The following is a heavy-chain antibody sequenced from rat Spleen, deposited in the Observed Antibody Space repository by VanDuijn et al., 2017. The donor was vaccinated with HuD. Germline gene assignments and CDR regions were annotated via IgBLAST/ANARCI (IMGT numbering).Heavy chain of an antibody. Sequence: QVQLKESGPGLVQPSQTLSLTCTVSGFSLTSNSVSWVRQPPGKGLEWMGVIWTGGSTASDSRLKSRLSMTRDTSTSQVFLKMNSVQTEDTATYYCAISRSRNYDVLFDSWGQGVMVTVSS. J-gene: IGHJ2*01. CDR1: GFSLTSNS. D-gene: IGHD1-12*01. CDR2: IWTGGST. CDR3: AISRSRNYDVLFDS. V-gene: IGHV2-1*01.